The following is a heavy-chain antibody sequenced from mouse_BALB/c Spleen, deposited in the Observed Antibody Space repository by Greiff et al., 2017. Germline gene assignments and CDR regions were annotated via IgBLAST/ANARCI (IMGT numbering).Heavy chain of an antibody. D-gene: IGHD1-1*01. CDR1: GYSITSDYA. Sequence: VQLKQSGPGLVKPSQSLSLTCTVTGYSITSDYAWNWIRQFPGNKLEWMGYISYSGSTSYNPSLKSRISITRDTSKNQFFLQLNSVTTEDTVTYYCARYYGSPFDNGGQGTTLSVSS. V-gene: IGHV3-2*02. CDR3: ARYYGSPFDN. CDR2: ISYSGST. J-gene: IGHJ2*01.